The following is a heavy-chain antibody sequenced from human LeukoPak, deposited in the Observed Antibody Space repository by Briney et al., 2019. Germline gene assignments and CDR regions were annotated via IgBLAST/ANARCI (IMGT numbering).Heavy chain of an antibody. CDR3: AKDTPGRYSGSHEATGFDP. D-gene: IGHD1-26*01. Sequence: GGSLRLSCAASGFTFSSYSMSWVRQAPGKGLEWVSAISGSGGSTYYADSVKGRFTISRDNSKNTLYLQMNSLRAEDTAVYYCAKDTPGRYSGSHEATGFDPWGQGTLVTVSS. CDR2: ISGSGGST. J-gene: IGHJ5*02. V-gene: IGHV3-23*01. CDR1: GFTFSSYS.